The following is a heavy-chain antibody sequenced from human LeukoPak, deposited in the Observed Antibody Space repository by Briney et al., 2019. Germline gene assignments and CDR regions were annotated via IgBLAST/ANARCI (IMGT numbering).Heavy chain of an antibody. CDR3: ARSYIVLLPAATDYYYMDV. D-gene: IGHD2-2*01. J-gene: IGHJ6*03. CDR2: INPNSGGT. CDR1: GGTFSSHA. Sequence: ASVKVSCKVSGGTFSSHAIIWVRQAPGQGLEWMGWINPNSGGTNYAQRFQGRVTMTRDTSISTAYMELSRLRSDDTAVYYCARSYIVLLPAATDYYYMDVWGKGTTVSVSS. V-gene: IGHV1-2*02.